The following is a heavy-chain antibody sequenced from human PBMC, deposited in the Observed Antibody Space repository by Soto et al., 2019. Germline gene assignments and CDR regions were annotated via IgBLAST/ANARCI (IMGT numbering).Heavy chain of an antibody. D-gene: IGHD2-2*01. Sequence: LQLQESGPGLVKPAETLSLTCTVSGGSISSSSYYWGWIRQPPGNGLEWLGGTYYSGSTYYNPSRKAPVTISLDTSKTPFCLKLSSATAAATAVYSCARHRPVVVVQAANNWFEPGGQGTLVTFSS. CDR2: TYYSGST. CDR3: ARHRPVVVVQAANNWFEP. V-gene: IGHV4-39*01. J-gene: IGHJ5*02. CDR1: GGSISSSSYY.